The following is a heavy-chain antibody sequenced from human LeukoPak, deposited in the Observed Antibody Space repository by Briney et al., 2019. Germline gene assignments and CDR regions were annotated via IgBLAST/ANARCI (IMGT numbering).Heavy chain of an antibody. D-gene: IGHD5-18*01. Sequence: PSETLSLTCAVYGGSFSGYYWSWIRQPPGKGLEWIGETNHSGSTNYNPSLKSRVTISVDTSKNQFSLKLSSVTAADTAVYYCARGPGYGQANFDYWGQGTLVTVSS. CDR1: GGSFSGYY. V-gene: IGHV4-34*01. CDR2: TNHSGST. CDR3: ARGPGYGQANFDY. J-gene: IGHJ4*02.